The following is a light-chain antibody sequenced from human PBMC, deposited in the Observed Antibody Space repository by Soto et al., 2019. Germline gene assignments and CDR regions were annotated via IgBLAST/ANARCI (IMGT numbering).Light chain of an antibody. CDR1: SSDVGGYNY. CDR3: SSYTSSSNYV. V-gene: IGLV2-14*01. J-gene: IGLJ1*01. CDR2: EVS. Sequence: QSALTQPASVSGSPGQSITISSTGTSSDVGGYNYVSWYQQHPGKAPKLMIYEVSNRPSGVSNRFSGSKSGNTASLTISGLQAEDEADYYCSSYTSSSNYVFGTGTKVTGL.